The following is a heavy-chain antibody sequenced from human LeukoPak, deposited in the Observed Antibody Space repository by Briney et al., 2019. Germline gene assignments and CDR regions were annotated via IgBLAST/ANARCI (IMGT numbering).Heavy chain of an antibody. V-gene: IGHV1-2*02. CDR3: ARERTLTSCYDY. CDR1: GYTFTGYY. Sequence: ASVKVSCKASGYTFTGYYMRWVRQAPGQGLEWMGWINPNSGGTNYAQKFQGRVTMTRDTSISTAYMELSRLRSDDMAVYYCARERTLTSCYDYWGQGTLVTVSS. J-gene: IGHJ4*02. D-gene: IGHD2-15*01. CDR2: INPNSGGT.